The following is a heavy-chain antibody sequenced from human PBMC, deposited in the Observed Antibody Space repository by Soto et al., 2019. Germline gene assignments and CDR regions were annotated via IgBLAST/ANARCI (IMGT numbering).Heavy chain of an antibody. CDR1: GGSISGGDYW. CDR3: ARQQGRDIWAFGI. V-gene: IGHV4-39*01. CDR2: IYYSGRT. J-gene: IGHJ3*02. Sequence: QLQLQESGPGLVKPSETLSLTCTVSGGSISGGDYWWAWIRQPPGKWLEWLGSIYYSGRTYYNPSLKSRVTISVDTSKNQFSLKVSSVTAADTAVYYCARQQGRDIWAFGIWGQGTMVTVSS.